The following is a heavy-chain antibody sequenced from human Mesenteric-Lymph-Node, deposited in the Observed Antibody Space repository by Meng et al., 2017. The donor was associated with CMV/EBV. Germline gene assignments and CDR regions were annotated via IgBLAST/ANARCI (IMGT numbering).Heavy chain of an antibody. Sequence: ASVTVSCKASGYTFTNYVINWVRQATGQGLEWMGWMNPNSGNTGYAQKFQGRVSMTINTSISTAYVELSSLRSEDTAVYYCARALVGGHIEVPYGMDVWGLGTTVTVSS. J-gene: IGHJ6*02. V-gene: IGHV1-8*02. CDR2: MNPNSGNT. CDR3: ARALVGGHIEVPYGMDV. CDR1: GYTFTNYV. D-gene: IGHD3-10*01.